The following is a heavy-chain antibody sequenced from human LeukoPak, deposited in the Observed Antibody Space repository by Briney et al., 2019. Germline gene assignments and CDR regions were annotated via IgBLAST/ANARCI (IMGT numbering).Heavy chain of an antibody. CDR2: INGDGSTT. Sequence: PGGSLRLSCAASGFTFTSHAMSWVRQAPGKGLVWVSRINGDGSTTSYADSVKGGFTISRDNAKNTLYLQMSSLRAEDTAVHYCATGNYYDSRGYYTFGHWGQGTLVTVSS. V-gene: IGHV3-74*01. CDR1: GFTFTSHA. CDR3: ATGNYYDSRGYYTFGH. J-gene: IGHJ4*02. D-gene: IGHD3-22*01.